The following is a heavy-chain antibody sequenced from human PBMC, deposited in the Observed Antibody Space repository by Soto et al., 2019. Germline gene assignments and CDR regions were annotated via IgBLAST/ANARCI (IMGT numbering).Heavy chain of an antibody. CDR1: GGSISSGGYY. V-gene: IGHV4-31*01. J-gene: IGHJ4*02. CDR3: ALSRGDGYNPGDFDY. D-gene: IGHD5-12*01. Sequence: QVQLQESGPGLVKPSQTLSLTCTVSGGSISSGGYYWSWIRQHPGKGLEWIGYIYYSGSTYYNPSLKSLVTISVDTSKNQCSLKLSSVTDEDTAVYYCALSRGDGYNPGDFDYWGQGTLVTVSS. CDR2: IYYSGST.